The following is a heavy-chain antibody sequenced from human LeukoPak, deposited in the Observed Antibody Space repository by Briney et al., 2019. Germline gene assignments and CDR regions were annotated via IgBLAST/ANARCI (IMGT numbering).Heavy chain of an antibody. J-gene: IGHJ4*02. CDR2: ISAYNGNT. CDR1: GHTFTSYG. CDR3: ARERSMVGPSALGY. Sequence: ASVKVSCKASGHTFTSYGISWVRQAPGQGLEWMGWISAYNGNTNYAQKLQGRVTMTTDTSTSTAYMELRSLRSDDTAVYYCARERSMVGPSALGYWGQGTLVTVSS. D-gene: IGHD1-26*01. V-gene: IGHV1-18*01.